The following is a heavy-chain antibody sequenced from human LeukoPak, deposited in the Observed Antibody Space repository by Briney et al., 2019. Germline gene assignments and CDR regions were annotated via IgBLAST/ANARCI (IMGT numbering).Heavy chain of an antibody. J-gene: IGHJ5*02. CDR1: GLTVSSDY. D-gene: IGHD2-15*01. V-gene: IGHV3-53*01. Sequence: GGSLRLSCAAYGLTVSSDYMSWVRQAPGKGLEWVSLSSSSHDTHYADSVKGRFTVSRDTSKNTLYLQMNSLRVEDTAVYYCARGAWAATPNNWFDPWGQGTLVTVSS. CDR3: ARGAWAATPNNWFDP. CDR2: SSSSHDT.